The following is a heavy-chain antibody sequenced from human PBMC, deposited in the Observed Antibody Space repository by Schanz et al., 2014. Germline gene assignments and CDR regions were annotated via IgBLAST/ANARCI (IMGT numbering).Heavy chain of an antibody. Sequence: VQLLDSGGGLVQPGGSLRLSCAASGFTFSDHYMSWIRQAPGKGLEWVSYISGTTTYTNYADSVKGRFTISRENAKNSLYLQMNSLRAGDTAVYYCARVPYGSGSYWDYWGQGTLVTVSS. D-gene: IGHD3-10*01. V-gene: IGHV3-11*06. J-gene: IGHJ4*02. CDR1: GFTFSDHY. CDR3: ARVPYGSGSYWDY. CDR2: ISGTTTYT.